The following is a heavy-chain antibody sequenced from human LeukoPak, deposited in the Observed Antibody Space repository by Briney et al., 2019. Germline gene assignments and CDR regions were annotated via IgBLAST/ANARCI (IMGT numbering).Heavy chain of an antibody. J-gene: IGHJ4*02. D-gene: IGHD6-13*01. V-gene: IGHV3-30*18. CDR2: ISYDGSNK. Sequence: PGGSLRLSCAASGFTFSSYGMHWVRQAPGKGLEWVAVISYDGSNKYYADSVKGRFTISRDNSKNTLYLQMNSLRAEDTAVYYCAKGSSPYSSSWYADYWGQGTLVTVSS. CDR1: GFTFSSYG. CDR3: AKGSSPYSSSWYADY.